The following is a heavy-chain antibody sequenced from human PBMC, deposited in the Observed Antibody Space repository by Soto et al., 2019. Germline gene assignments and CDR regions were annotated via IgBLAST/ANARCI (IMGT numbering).Heavy chain of an antibody. J-gene: IGHJ2*01. CDR3: ARDLHDYGDWYFDL. CDR2: IFHSRSP. V-gene: IGHV4-30-2*01. D-gene: IGHD4-17*01. CDR1: GGSISSGNDS. Sequence: QLRLQESGSGLVKPSQTLSLTCAVSGGSISSGNDSWSWIRQPPGKGLEWIGYIFHSRSPYYNPSLKSRVTISVDRSKNQFSLRLSSVTAADTAVYYCARDLHDYGDWYFDLWGRGTLVTVSS.